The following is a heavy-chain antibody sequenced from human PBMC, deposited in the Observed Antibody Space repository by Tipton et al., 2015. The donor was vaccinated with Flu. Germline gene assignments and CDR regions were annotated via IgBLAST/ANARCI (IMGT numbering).Heavy chain of an antibody. CDR3: ARGSGSGTYMIFDY. CDR2: IYTSGST. J-gene: IGHJ4*02. CDR1: GGSISSYY. V-gene: IGHV4-4*07. D-gene: IGHD3-10*01. Sequence: TLSLTCTVSGGSISSYYWTWIRQPAGKGLEWIGRIYTSGSTKYNPSLKSRVTMSVDRSKNHFSLKLSSVTAADTAVYYCARGSGSGTYMIFDYGGQGTLVTVSS.